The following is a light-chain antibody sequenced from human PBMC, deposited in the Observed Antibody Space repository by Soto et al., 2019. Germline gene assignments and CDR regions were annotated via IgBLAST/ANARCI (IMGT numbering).Light chain of an antibody. CDR2: DNS. V-gene: IGLV1-40*01. CDR1: TSNTGEGNN. J-gene: IGLJ1*01. CDR3: QSYASSLNGLYV. Sequence: QSVLTQPPQVSGPQGQRATTPAPGGTSNTGEGNNVHWYQQLPGTAPKLLIYDNSNRPSGVPDRFSGSKSGTSASLAITGLQAEDEADYFCQSYASSLNGLYVFGTGTKVTVL.